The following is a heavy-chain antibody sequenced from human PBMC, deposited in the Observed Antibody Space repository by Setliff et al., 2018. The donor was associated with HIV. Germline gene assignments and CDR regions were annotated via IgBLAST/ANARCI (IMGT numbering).Heavy chain of an antibody. CDR1: GYSISSGYY. J-gene: IGHJ4*02. Sequence: NPSETLSLTCTVSGYSISSGYYWGWIRQPPGKGLEWIGSIYHSGSTYYNPSLKSRVTISVDTSKSQFSLKLSSVTAADTAVYYCARGVPLLPPHYWGQGTLVTVSS. V-gene: IGHV4-38-2*02. CDR2: IYHSGST. D-gene: IGHD2-21*02. CDR3: ARGVPLLPPHY.